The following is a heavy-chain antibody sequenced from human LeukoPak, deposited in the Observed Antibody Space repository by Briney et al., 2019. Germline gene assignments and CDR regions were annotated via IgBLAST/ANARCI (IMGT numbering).Heavy chain of an antibody. CDR1: GFTFTRYG. D-gene: IGHD3-22*01. J-gene: IGHJ6*02. V-gene: IGHV3-23*01. Sequence: LAGGSLRLSGVASGFTFTRYGMSWVRQAPGKGLEWVSVISGNGDTAYYADSVKGRFTISRDNSKNTVYLQTNSLRAEDTAVYYCARGPYYYDGSAYDYYGMDVWGQGTTVTVSS. CDR3: ARGPYYYDGSAYDYYGMDV. CDR2: ISGNGDTA.